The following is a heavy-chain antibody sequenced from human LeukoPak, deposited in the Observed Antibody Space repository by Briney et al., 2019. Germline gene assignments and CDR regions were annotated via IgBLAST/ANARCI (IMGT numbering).Heavy chain of an antibody. CDR1: GFIFSSTY. CDR3: ARAMNGVDV. Sequence: PGGSLRLSCAASGFIFSSTYMSWVRQAPGQGLQWVSVIDPGGSTFYADSVRGRFSISRDSSKNTLYLQMSSLRAEDTAVYYCARAMNGVDVWGSGTTVTVSS. V-gene: IGHV3-53*01. J-gene: IGHJ6*04. CDR2: IDPGGST.